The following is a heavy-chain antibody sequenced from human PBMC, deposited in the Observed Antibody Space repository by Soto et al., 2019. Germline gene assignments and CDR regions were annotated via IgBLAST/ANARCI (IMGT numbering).Heavy chain of an antibody. J-gene: IGHJ3*02. CDR1: GYTFTSYA. V-gene: IGHV1-3*04. D-gene: IGHD3-10*01. CDR3: ARAVTRTSRPGSQDAFDI. CDR2: INTGNGNT. Sequence: QVQLVQSGAEVKQPGASVKVSCKASGYTFTSYAIHWVRQAPGQSLEWMGWINTGNGNTRYSQNFQGRVTITRDTSASTVSLELNSLRSEDTAIYFCARAVTRTSRPGSQDAFDIWGQGTMVTVSS.